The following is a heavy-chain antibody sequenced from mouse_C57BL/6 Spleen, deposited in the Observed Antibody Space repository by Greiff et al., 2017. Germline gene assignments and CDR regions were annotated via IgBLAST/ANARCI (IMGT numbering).Heavy chain of an antibody. V-gene: IGHV1-5*01. CDR1: GYTFTSYW. CDR2: ISPGNSDT. Sequence: VQLKQSGTVLARPGASVKMSCKTSGYTFTSYWMRWVKQRPGQGLEWIGAISPGNSDTSYNQKFKGKAKLTAVTSASTAYMELSSLTNEDSAVYYCTRVIPTVVAYYAMDYWGQGTSVTVSS. CDR3: TRVIPTVVAYYAMDY. J-gene: IGHJ4*01. D-gene: IGHD1-1*01.